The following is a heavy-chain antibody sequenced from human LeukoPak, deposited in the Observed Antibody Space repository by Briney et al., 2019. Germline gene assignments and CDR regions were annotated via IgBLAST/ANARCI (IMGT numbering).Heavy chain of an antibody. D-gene: IGHD2-2*01. Sequence: PSETLSLTCTVSGGSISSSFYYWAWIRQPPGKGLEWIASIYYSGSTYYNPSLKSRLTISVDTSKNQFSLKLSSVTAADTAVYYCATRVVAAAWGYWGQGTLVTVSS. CDR2: IYYSGST. CDR1: GGSISSSFYY. CDR3: ATRVVAAAWGY. J-gene: IGHJ4*02. V-gene: IGHV4-39*01.